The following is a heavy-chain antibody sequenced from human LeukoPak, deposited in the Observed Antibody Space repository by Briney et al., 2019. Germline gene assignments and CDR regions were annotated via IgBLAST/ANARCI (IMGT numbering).Heavy chain of an antibody. CDR2: IYYTGST. V-gene: IGHV4-31*03. CDR1: GGSINSGGYY. Sequence: PSQTLSLTCTVSGGSINSGGYYWSWIRQLPGKGLEWIGYIYYTGSTYYNPSLRSRVIISLDTSKNQFSLKLSSVTAAGTAVYYCARDLGGDGYNLRNWFDPWGQGTLVTVSS. CDR3: ARDLGGDGYNLRNWFDP. J-gene: IGHJ5*02. D-gene: IGHD5-24*01.